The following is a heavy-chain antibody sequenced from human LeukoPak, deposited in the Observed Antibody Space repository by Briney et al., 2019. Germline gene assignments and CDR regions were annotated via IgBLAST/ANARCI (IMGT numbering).Heavy chain of an antibody. Sequence: ASVKVSCKASGGTFSSYAISWVRQAPGQGLEWMGGIIPIFGTANCAEKFQGRVTITADKSTSTAYMELSSLRSEDTAVYYCARAGLYDSSGYYYGYWGQGTLVTVSS. D-gene: IGHD3-22*01. CDR2: IIPIFGTA. V-gene: IGHV1-69*06. J-gene: IGHJ4*02. CDR1: GGTFSSYA. CDR3: ARAGLYDSSGYYYGY.